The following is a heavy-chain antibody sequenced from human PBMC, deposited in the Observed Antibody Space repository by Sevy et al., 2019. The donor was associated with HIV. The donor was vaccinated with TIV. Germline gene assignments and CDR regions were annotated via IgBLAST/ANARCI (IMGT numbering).Heavy chain of an antibody. V-gene: IGHV3-30*18. Sequence: GGSLRLSCAASGFTFSSHGMHWVRRAPGKGLEWVGLISFDGNKRYYPDSVKGRFTISRDNSKNTRYLQMNGLGAEDTAVYYCAKGEGYCSGGSCNPGVSWGQGTLVTVSS. CDR1: GFTFSSHG. J-gene: IGHJ5*02. CDR2: ISFDGNKR. D-gene: IGHD2-15*01. CDR3: AKGEGYCSGGSCNPGVS.